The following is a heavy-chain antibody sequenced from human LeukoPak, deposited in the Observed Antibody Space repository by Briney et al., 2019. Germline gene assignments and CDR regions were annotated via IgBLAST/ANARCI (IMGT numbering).Heavy chain of an antibody. J-gene: IGHJ5*02. CDR3: ARGRGGGGSSNNWLDP. CDR2: IYYSGST. Sequence: SETLSLTCTVSGASITTYYWSWTRQPPGKGLEWIGYIYYSGSTNYNPSLRSRLTISLDTSKNQFSLKLSSVTAADTAVYYCARGRGGGGSSNNWLDPWGQGSLVIVSS. D-gene: IGHD2-15*01. V-gene: IGHV4-59*01. CDR1: GASITTYY.